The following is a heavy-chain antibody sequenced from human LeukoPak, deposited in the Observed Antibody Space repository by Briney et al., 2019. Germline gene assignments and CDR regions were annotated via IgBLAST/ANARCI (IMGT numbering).Heavy chain of an antibody. V-gene: IGHV4-30-4*01. CDR1: GGSISSGDYY. J-gene: IGHJ4*02. D-gene: IGHD1-7*01. Sequence: SETLSLTCTVSGGSISSGDYYWSWIRQPPGKGLERIGYIYYSGSTYYNPSLKSRVSISVDTSKNQFSLKLSSVTAADTAVYYCARDHRITGTTGWGQGTLVTVSS. CDR3: ARDHRITGTTG. CDR2: IYYSGST.